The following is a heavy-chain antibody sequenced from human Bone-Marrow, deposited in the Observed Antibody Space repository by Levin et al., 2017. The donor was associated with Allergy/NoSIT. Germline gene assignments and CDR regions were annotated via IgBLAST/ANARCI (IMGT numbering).Heavy chain of an antibody. J-gene: IGHJ5*02. CDR2: IHVSGTT. D-gene: IGHD3-10*01. CDR3: ARDRAQTSSRGEWFDP. Sequence: SETLSLTCNVSGASISSYYWAWIRQSAGKELEWIGRIHVSGTTNYNPSLKRRVTMSVDTSKNQFSLRLKSVTVADTAVYYCARDRAQTSSRGEWFDPWGQGTLVTVSP. CDR1: GASISSYY. V-gene: IGHV4-4*07.